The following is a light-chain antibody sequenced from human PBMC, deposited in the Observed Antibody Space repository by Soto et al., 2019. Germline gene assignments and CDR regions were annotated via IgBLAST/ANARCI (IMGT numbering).Light chain of an antibody. CDR3: MQALQTPT. Sequence: DIVMTQSPLSLPVTPGEPASISCRSSQSLLHSNGYNYLDWYLQKPGQSPQLLIYLGSNRASGVPDRLSGSGSGTDFTLKISRLEAEDVGVYYCMQALQTPTFGQGTRLEIK. CDR2: LGS. V-gene: IGKV2-28*01. J-gene: IGKJ5*01. CDR1: QSLLHSNGYNY.